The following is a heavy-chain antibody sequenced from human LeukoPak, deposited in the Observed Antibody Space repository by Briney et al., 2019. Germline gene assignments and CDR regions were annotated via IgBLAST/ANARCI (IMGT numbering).Heavy chain of an antibody. D-gene: IGHD3-10*01. CDR2: ISYDGSNE. Sequence: GGSLRLSCAASGFTFSGYAMHWVRQAPGKGLEWVALISYDGSNEYYADSVKGRFTISRDNSKNTLYLQMNSLRAEDTAVYYCASITMVRGGGRNNKSFDYWGQGTLVTVSS. J-gene: IGHJ4*02. V-gene: IGHV3-30*04. CDR3: ASITMVRGGGRNNKSFDY. CDR1: GFTFSGYA.